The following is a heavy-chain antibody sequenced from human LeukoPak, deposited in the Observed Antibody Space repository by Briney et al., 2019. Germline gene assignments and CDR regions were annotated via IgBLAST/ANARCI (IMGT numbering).Heavy chain of an antibody. J-gene: IGHJ4*02. CDR2: SGST. CDR3: ARGSPLMAGIYNFDY. V-gene: IGHV4-38-2*02. Sequence: SETLSLTCTVSGYSISSGYYWGWIRQPPGKGLEWIGSGSTYYNPSLKSPVTISVDTSKNQFSLKVRSVTAADTAVYYCARGSPLMAGIYNFDYWGQGRLVTVSS. CDR1: GYSISSGYY. D-gene: IGHD6-19*01.